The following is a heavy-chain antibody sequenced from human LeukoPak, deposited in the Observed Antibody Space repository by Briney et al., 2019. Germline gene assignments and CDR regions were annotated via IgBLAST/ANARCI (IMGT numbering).Heavy chain of an antibody. CDR1: GFMFNTYW. CDR2: IKEDGSEK. CDR3: AREGVGDWNSTDY. J-gene: IGHJ4*02. V-gene: IGHV3-7*01. D-gene: IGHD1-7*01. Sequence: GGSLRLSCAASGFMFNTYWMSWVRQAPGKGLEWVANIKEDGSEKSYVDSVKGRFTISRDNAKNSLYLQMNNLRGEDTAVYYCAREGVGDWNSTDYWGQGTLVTVSS.